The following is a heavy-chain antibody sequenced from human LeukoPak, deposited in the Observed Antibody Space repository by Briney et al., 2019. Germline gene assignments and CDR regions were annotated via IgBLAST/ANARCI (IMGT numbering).Heavy chain of an antibody. CDR1: GFTFSSYE. V-gene: IGHV3-48*03. J-gene: IGHJ6*03. D-gene: IGHD3-10*01. Sequence: PGGSLRLSCAASGFTFSSYEMNWVRQAPGKGLEWVSYISSSGSTIYYADSVKGRFTISRDNAKNSLHLQMNSPRAEDTAVYYCARIESGTSSEGFGSFYYYMDVWGKGTTVTISS. CDR3: ARIESGTSSEGFGSFYYYMDV. CDR2: ISSSGSTI.